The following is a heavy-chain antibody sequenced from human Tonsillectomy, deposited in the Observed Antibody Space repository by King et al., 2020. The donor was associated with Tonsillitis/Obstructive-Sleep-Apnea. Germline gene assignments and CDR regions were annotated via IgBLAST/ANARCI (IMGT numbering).Heavy chain of an antibody. CDR1: GFTFRSHW. CDR2: INQAGIKK. D-gene: IGHD2-21*02. V-gene: IGHV3-7*01. Sequence: VQLVESGGGLIQPGGSLRLACAASGFTFRSHWMSWVRQAPGKGLEWVANINQAGIKKYYVDSVKGRFTISRDNAKNSLYLHMNSLRVEDTAVYYCARSISYCVGNCGLADTLFDTWGHGTLFSVSS. CDR3: ARSISYCVGNCGLADTLFDT. J-gene: IGHJ5*01.